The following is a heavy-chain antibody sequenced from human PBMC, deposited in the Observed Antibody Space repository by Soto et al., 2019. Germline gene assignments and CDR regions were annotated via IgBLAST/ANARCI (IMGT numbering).Heavy chain of an antibody. CDR2: INAANGHT. CDR1: GYFFTSYA. J-gene: IGHJ4*02. Sequence: QVQLVQSGPEVKKTGASVKVSCRASGYFFTSYAIHWVRQAPGPRLEWLGWINAANGHTKYSQNFQGRVIITRDTSANTVYMEVGSLKCGDTAVYYCARGSIAVAGRNQRDYGSQGSRVTVFS. D-gene: IGHD6-19*01. V-gene: IGHV1-3*01. CDR3: ARGSIAVAGRNQRDY.